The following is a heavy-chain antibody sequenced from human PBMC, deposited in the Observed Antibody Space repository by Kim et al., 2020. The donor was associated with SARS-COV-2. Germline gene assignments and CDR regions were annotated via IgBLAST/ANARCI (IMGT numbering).Heavy chain of an antibody. V-gene: IGHV3-30*07. CDR3: ARDRFSQLAYNWFDP. J-gene: IGHJ5*02. D-gene: IGHD6-13*01. Sequence: DSVKGRFTISRDNSKSTLYLQMNSRRAEDTAVYYCARDRFSQLAYNWFDPWGQGTLVTVSS.